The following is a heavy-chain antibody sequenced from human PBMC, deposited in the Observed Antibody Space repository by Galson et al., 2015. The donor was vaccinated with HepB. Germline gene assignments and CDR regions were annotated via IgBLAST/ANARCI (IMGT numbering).Heavy chain of an antibody. D-gene: IGHD2-21*02. CDR2: ISYDGSNK. Sequence: SLRLSCAASGFTFSSYGMHWVRQAPGKGLEWVAVISYDGSNKYYADSVKGRFTISRDNSKNTLYLQMNSLRAEDTAVYYCAKGEAPYCGGDCYSGGKDYWGQGTLVTVSS. V-gene: IGHV3-30*18. J-gene: IGHJ4*02. CDR3: AKGEAPYCGGDCYSGGKDY. CDR1: GFTFSSYG.